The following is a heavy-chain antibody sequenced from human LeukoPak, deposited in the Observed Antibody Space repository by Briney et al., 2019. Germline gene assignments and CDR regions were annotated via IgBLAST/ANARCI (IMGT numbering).Heavy chain of an antibody. Sequence: GGSLRLSCAASGFTLNNYAMSWVRQAPGKGLEWVSIINNSGGSTYYADSVKGRFTISGDLSKNTLYLQMNSLRAEDTAVYYCARDQGAGYDSISIDYWGQGTLVTVSS. V-gene: IGHV3-23*01. D-gene: IGHD3-22*01. CDR1: GFTLNNYA. CDR2: INNSGGST. J-gene: IGHJ4*02. CDR3: ARDQGAGYDSISIDY.